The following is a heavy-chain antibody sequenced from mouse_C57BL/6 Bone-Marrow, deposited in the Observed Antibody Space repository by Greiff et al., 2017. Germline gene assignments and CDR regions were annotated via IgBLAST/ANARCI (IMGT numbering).Heavy chain of an antibody. CDR1: GYTFTSYG. CDR3: ARATNWDTVMDY. CDR2: IYPRSGNT. V-gene: IGHV1-81*01. Sequence: VQLQQSGAELAKPGASVKLSCKASGYTFTSYGISWVKQRTGQSLEWIGDIYPRSGNTFYNQKFKGKATLTADKSSSTAYMELRSLTSEDSAVYVCARATNWDTVMDYWGQGTSVTVSA. D-gene: IGHD4-1*01. J-gene: IGHJ4*01.